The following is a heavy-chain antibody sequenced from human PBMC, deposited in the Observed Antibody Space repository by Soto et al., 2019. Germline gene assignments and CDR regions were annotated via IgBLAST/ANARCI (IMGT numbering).Heavy chain of an antibody. CDR3: AREYEYGMDV. CDR2: IYYSGST. Sequence: SETLSLTCTVSGGSISSYYWSWIRQPPGKGLEWIGYIYYSGSTNYNPSLKSRVTISVDTSKNQFSLKLSSVTAADTAVYYCAREYEYGMDVWGQGTTGTVFS. J-gene: IGHJ6*02. D-gene: IGHD3-16*01. V-gene: IGHV4-59*01. CDR1: GGSISSYY.